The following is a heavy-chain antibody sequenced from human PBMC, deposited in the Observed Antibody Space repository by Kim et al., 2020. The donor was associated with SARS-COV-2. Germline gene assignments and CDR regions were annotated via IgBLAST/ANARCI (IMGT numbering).Heavy chain of an antibody. CDR3: ARAIGIAARLNWFDP. D-gene: IGHD6-6*01. CDR1: GFTFSSYS. J-gene: IGHJ5*02. Sequence: GGSLRLSCAASGFTFSSYSMNWVRQAPGKGLEWVSSISSSSSYIYYADSVRGRFTISRDNAKNSLYLQMNSLRAEDTAVYYCARAIGIAARLNWFDPWGQGTLVTVSS. CDR2: ISSSSSYI. V-gene: IGHV3-21*01.